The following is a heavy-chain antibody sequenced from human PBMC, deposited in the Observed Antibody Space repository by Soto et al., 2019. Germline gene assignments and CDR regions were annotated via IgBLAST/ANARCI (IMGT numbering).Heavy chain of an antibody. D-gene: IGHD2-21*02. CDR2: ISNDGSDE. CDR1: GFTFSKFG. J-gene: IGHJ4*02. CDR3: AKDRRKWGDSPFEK. V-gene: IGHV3-30*18. Sequence: QVQLVESGGGVVQPGRSLRLSCAASGFTFSKFGMHWLRQAPGRGLEWVAGISNDGSDEYYVDSVKGRFNISRDNSKITLSLQMYSLRFEDTAVYFCAKDRRKWGDSPFEKWGQGTLVTVSS.